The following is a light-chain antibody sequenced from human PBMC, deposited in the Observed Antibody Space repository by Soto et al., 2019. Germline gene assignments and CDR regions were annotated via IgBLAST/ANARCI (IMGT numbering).Light chain of an antibody. CDR2: NHD. CDR3: AAWDDSLNGYV. J-gene: IGLJ1*01. Sequence: QSVLTQPPSASGTPGQRVTISCSGSSSNIGSNTVNWYQHLPGTAPKLLIYNHDQRPSGVPDRFSGSKSGTSASLAMSGLQSEDEADYYCAAWDDSLNGYVFGTGTKVTVL. CDR1: SSNIGSNT. V-gene: IGLV1-44*01.